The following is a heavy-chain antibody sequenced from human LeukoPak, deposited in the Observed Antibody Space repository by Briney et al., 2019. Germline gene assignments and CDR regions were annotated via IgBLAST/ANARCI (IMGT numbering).Heavy chain of an antibody. CDR2: ISGDGRT. Sequence: GSLRLSCAASGFSFSYAVSWVRQTPGKRPEWVSGISGDGRTFYADSVKGRFTISRDNARNSLYLQMNSLRAEDTAVYYCSRDPRLIDYRGPGTLVTVSS. V-gene: IGHV3-23*01. CDR1: GFSFSYA. D-gene: IGHD4/OR15-4a*01. J-gene: IGHJ4*02. CDR3: SRDPRLIDY.